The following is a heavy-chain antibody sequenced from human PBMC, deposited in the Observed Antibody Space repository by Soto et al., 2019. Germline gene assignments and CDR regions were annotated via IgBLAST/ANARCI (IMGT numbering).Heavy chain of an antibody. CDR3: ARGPRYYYDSSGYISNWFDP. CDR2: IYYSGST. CDR1: GGSISSYY. J-gene: IGHJ5*02. D-gene: IGHD3-22*01. Sequence: SETLSLTCTVSGGSISSYYWSWIRQPPGKGLEWIGYIYYSGSTNYNPSLKSRVTISVDTSKNQFSLKLSSVTAADTAVYYCARGPRYYYDSSGYISNWFDPWGQGTLVTVS. V-gene: IGHV4-59*01.